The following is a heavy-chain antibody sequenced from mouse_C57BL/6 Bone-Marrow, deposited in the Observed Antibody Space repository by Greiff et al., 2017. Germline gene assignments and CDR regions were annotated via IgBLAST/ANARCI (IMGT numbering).Heavy chain of an antibody. Sequence: VQLQQSGAELVRPGASVKLSCTASGFNIKDDYMHWVKQRPEQGLEWIGWIDPENGDTEYASKFPGKATITADTSSNTAYLQLSSLTSEDTAVYYCTTIITTVVAPYYFDYWGQGTTLTVSS. V-gene: IGHV14-4*01. J-gene: IGHJ2*01. CDR2: IDPENGDT. CDR1: GFNIKDDY. D-gene: IGHD1-1*01. CDR3: TTIITTVVAPYYFDY.